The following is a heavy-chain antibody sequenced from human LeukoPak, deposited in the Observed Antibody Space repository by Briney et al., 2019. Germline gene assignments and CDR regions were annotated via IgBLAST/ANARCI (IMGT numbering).Heavy chain of an antibody. CDR3: ATRKYGSGSPYYYYGMDV. CDR1: GYTFTNYD. CDR2: MNPNSGNT. D-gene: IGHD3-10*01. Sequence: ASVKVSCKASGYTFTNYDVNWVRQAPGQGLEWMGWMNPNSGNTGYAQKFQGRVTMTRNTSISTAYMELSSLRSEDTAVYYCATRKYGSGSPYYYYGMDVWGQGTTVTVSS. V-gene: IGHV1-8*01. J-gene: IGHJ6*02.